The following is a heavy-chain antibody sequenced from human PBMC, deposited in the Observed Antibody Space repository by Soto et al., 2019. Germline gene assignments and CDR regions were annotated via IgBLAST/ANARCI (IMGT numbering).Heavy chain of an antibody. CDR2: IYYSGST. Sequence: SETLSLTCTVSGGSISSGDYYWRWIRQHPGKGLEWIGYIYYSGSTYYNPSLKSRVTISVDTSKNQFSLKLSSVTAADTAVYYCARWWSGSRQGFDPWGQGTLVTVSS. CDR3: ARWWSGSRQGFDP. V-gene: IGHV4-31*03. J-gene: IGHJ5*02. CDR1: GGSISSGDYY. D-gene: IGHD3-3*01.